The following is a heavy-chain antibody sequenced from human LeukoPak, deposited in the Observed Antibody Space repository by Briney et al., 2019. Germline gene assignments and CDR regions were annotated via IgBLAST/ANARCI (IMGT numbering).Heavy chain of an antibody. J-gene: IGHJ4*02. V-gene: IGHV1-2*02. Sequence: ASVKVSCKASGYTFTGYYMHWVRQAPGQGLEWMGWINPNSGGTNYAQKFQGRVTTTRDTSISTAYMELSRLRSDDTAVYYCARRGITGTTYYFDYWGQGTLVTVSS. CDR1: GYTFTGYY. CDR2: INPNSGGT. D-gene: IGHD1-7*01. CDR3: ARRGITGTTYYFDY.